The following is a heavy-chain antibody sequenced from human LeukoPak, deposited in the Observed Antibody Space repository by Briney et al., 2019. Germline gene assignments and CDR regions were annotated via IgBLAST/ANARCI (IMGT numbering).Heavy chain of an antibody. CDR1: GFSFTDSY. CDR2: ITSSGATT. D-gene: IGHD4/OR15-4a*01. V-gene: IGHV3-11*01. Sequence: PGGSLRLSCSASGFSFTDSYMNWFRLSPEKGLEWIAYITSSGATTVYADSVKGRFTISRVNAKNSLYLQMNSLRPEDTAVYYCARDPDYGDPYWGQGTLVTVSS. J-gene: IGHJ4*02. CDR3: ARDPDYGDPY.